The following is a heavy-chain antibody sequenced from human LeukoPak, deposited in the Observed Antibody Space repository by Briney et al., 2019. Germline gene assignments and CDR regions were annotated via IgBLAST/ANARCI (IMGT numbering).Heavy chain of an antibody. CDR3: ARGITSSGRMGAFDI. Sequence: NPSETLSLACAVYGGSSSGYYWSWIRQPPGKGLEWLGEINHSGSTNYNPSLKSRVTISVDTSKNQFSLKLSSVTAADTAVYYCARGITSSGRMGAFDIWGQGTMVTVSS. V-gene: IGHV4-34*01. CDR1: GGSSSGYY. D-gene: IGHD6-19*01. CDR2: INHSGST. J-gene: IGHJ3*02.